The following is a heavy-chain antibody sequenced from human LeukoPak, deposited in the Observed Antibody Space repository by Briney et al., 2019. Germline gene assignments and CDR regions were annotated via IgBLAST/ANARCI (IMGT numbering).Heavy chain of an antibody. CDR3: AREGEIGAPGLFDY. J-gene: IGHJ4*02. CDR2: IYYSGST. D-gene: IGHD1-26*01. CDR1: GGSISSYY. V-gene: IGHV4-59*01. Sequence: PSETLSLTCTVSGGSISSYYWSWIRQPPGKGLEWIGYIYYSGSTNYNPSLKSRVTISVDTSKNQFSLKLSSVTAADTAVYYCAREGEIGAPGLFDYWGQGTLVTVSS.